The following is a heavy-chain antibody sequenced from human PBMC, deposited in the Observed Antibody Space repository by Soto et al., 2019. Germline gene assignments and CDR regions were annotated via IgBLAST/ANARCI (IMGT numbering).Heavy chain of an antibody. CDR3: AGTPNTRDYYYYGMDV. V-gene: IGHV1-69*06. CDR2: IIPIFGTA. CDR1: GGTFSSYA. Sequence: ASVKVSCKASGGTFSSYAISWVRQAPGQGLEWMGGIIPIFGTANYAQKFQGRVTITADKSTSTAYMELSSLRSEDTAVYYCAGTPNTRDYYYYGMDVWGQGTTVTVSS. D-gene: IGHD2-15*01. J-gene: IGHJ6*02.